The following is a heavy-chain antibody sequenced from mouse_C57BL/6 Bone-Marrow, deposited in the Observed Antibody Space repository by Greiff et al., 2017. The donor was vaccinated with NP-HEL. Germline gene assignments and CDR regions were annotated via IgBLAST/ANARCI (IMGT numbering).Heavy chain of an antibody. J-gene: IGHJ2*01. CDR1: GYSITSGYY. Sequence: EVQLQESGPGLVKPSQSLSLTCSVTGYSITSGYYWNWIRQFPGNKLEWMGYISYDGSNNYNPSLKNRISITRDTSKNQFFLNLNSVTTEDTATYYCARGDGYYFDYWGQGTTLTVSS. D-gene: IGHD2-3*01. CDR3: ARGDGYYFDY. V-gene: IGHV3-6*01. CDR2: ISYDGSN.